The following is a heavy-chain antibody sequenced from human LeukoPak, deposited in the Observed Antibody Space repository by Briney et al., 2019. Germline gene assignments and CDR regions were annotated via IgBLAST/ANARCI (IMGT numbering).Heavy chain of an antibody. V-gene: IGHV3-23*01. J-gene: IGHJ4*02. CDR3: ARDKTVAGYYFDY. Sequence: GGSLRLSCAASGFTFSSYAMSWVRQAPGKGLEWVSTISGSGGSTYYADSVKGRFTISRDNSKNTLYLQMNSLRAEDTAVYYCARDKTVAGYYFDYWGQGTLVTVSS. D-gene: IGHD6-19*01. CDR1: GFTFSSYA. CDR2: ISGSGGST.